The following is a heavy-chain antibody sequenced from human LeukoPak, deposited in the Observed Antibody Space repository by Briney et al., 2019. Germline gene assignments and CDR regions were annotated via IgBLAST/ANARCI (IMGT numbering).Heavy chain of an antibody. Sequence: SETLSLTCAVYGGSFSGYYCSWIRQPPGKGLEWIGEINHSGSTNYNPSLKSRVTISVDTSKNQFSLKLSSVTAADTAVYYCARWREYALDYWGQETLVTVSS. J-gene: IGHJ4*02. CDR1: GGSFSGYY. CDR3: ARWREYALDY. D-gene: IGHD2-2*01. CDR2: INHSGST. V-gene: IGHV4-34*01.